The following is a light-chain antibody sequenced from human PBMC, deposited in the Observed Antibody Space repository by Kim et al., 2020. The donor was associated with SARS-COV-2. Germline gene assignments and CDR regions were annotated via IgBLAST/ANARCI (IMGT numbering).Light chain of an antibody. J-gene: IGLJ3*02. V-gene: IGLV1-44*01. CDR3: EAWDDRLNGQV. CDR1: SSNVGRFA. CDR2: SGK. Sequence: GQRVTITCSGGSSNVGRFAMTWYRWLPGAAPTLVLDSGKVRPSGVPDRFCGSKSGTTDSLVMRGLESEDEADYYCEAWDDRLNGQVFGGGTKVTVL.